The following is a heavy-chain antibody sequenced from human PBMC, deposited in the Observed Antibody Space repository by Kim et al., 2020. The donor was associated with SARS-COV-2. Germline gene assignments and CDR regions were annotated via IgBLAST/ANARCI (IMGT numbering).Heavy chain of an antibody. CDR2: ISYDGSNK. V-gene: IGHV3-30-3*01. CDR1: GFTFSSYA. CDR3: ARGSQQWLVRGAFDI. D-gene: IGHD6-19*01. J-gene: IGHJ3*02. Sequence: GGSLRLSCAASGFTFSSYAMHWVRQAPGKGLEWVAVISYDGSNKYYADSVKGRFTISRDNSKNTLYLQMNSLRGEDTAVYYCARGSQQWLVRGAFDIWGQGTMVTVSS.